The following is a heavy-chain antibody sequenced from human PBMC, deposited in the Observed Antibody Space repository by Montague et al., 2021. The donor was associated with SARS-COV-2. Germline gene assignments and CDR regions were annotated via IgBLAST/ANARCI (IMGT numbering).Heavy chain of an antibody. V-gene: IGHV4-39*01. J-gene: IGHJ3*01. Sequence: SETLSLTCTVSGGSISSSDYYWGWIRQPPGKGLEWIGSLFYSVNTYYNPSLKSRVTISVDTSKNQFSLKLSSVTAADTAVYYCARTNYDFWRGHQREGAFDVWGQGTMVTVSS. D-gene: IGHD3-3*01. CDR3: ARTNYDFWRGHQREGAFDV. CDR2: LFYSVNT. CDR1: GGSISSSDYY.